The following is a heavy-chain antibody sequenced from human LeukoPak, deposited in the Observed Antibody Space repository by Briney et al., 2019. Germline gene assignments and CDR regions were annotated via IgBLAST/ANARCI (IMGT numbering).Heavy chain of an antibody. CDR3: AKDETAMVTGFDY. CDR1: GFTFSSYA. J-gene: IGHJ4*02. Sequence: PGGSLRLSCAASGFTFSSYAKSWVRQAPGKGLGWVSAISGSGGSTYYADSVKGRFTISRDNSKNTLYLQMNSLRAEDTAVYYCAKDETAMVTGFDYWGQGTLVTVSS. CDR2: ISGSGGST. V-gene: IGHV3-23*01. D-gene: IGHD5-18*01.